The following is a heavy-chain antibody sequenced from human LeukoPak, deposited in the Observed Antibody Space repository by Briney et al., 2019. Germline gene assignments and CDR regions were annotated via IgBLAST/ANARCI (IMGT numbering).Heavy chain of an antibody. CDR3: AKETPGGDCDY. V-gene: IGHV3-30*18. CDR1: GFTFSSYG. CDR2: ISYDGSNK. Sequence: GGSLRLSCAASGFTFSSYGMHWVRQAPGKGLEWVAVISYDGSNKYYADSVKGRFTISRDNSKNTLYLQMNSLRAEDTAVYYCAKETPGGDCDYWGRGTLVTVSS. J-gene: IGHJ4*02. D-gene: IGHD2-21*01.